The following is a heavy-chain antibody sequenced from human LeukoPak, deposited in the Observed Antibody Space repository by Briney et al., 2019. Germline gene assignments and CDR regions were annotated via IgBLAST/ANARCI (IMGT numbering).Heavy chain of an antibody. V-gene: IGHV3-11*01. Sequence: PRRSLRLSCAVSGFTLSDYYMSSIRQAPGHGLEWVSYISTSGYTTYYADSVKGRFTFSRDNARNSLYLHMNSLRAEDTAVYYCARTLIGTYEGVWFDRWGQGTLVTVSS. J-gene: IGHJ5*02. CDR2: ISTSGYTT. CDR3: ARTLIGTYEGVWFDR. CDR1: GFTLSDYY. D-gene: IGHD1-26*01.